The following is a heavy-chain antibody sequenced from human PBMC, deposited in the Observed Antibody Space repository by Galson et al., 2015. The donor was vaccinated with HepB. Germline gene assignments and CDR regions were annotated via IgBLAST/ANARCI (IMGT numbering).Heavy chain of an antibody. CDR2: IRWHGGDK. CDR1: GFTFNTHG. CDR3: AKDFSWACDY. D-gene: IGHD7-27*01. J-gene: IGHJ4*02. V-gene: IGHV3-30*02. Sequence: SLRLSCAASGFTFNTHGMHYVRQAPGKGLEWVAYIRWHGGDKYYADSVKGRFSISRDNSKNTLYLQMNSLRPEDTAVYFCAKDFSWACDYWGQGTLVTVSS.